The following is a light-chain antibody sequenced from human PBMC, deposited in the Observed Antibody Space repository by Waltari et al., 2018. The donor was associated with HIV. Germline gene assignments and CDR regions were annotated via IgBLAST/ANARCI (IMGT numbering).Light chain of an antibody. Sequence: DLSQPASVSVSPGQTATVTCSVDKLGNRFAGWYRQKSGQSPELIIYQDSRRPSGISDRFSGATSGSKATLTIRETQSIDEGDYYCQAWDSNNYVFGSGTRVTVL. CDR3: QAWDSNNYV. V-gene: IGLV3-1*01. CDR1: KLGNRF. CDR2: QDS. J-gene: IGLJ1*01.